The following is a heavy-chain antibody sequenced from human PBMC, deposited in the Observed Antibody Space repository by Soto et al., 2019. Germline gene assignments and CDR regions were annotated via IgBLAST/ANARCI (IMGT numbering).Heavy chain of an antibody. CDR1: GGSISSYY. CDR3: ARESGNDVLDY. CDR2: IYYSGST. J-gene: IGHJ4*02. V-gene: IGHV4-59*12. D-gene: IGHD1-1*01. Sequence: SETLSLTCTVSGGSISSYYWSWIRQPPGKGLEWIGYIYYSGSTYYNPSLKSRVTISVDTSKNQFSLKLSSVTAADTAVYYCARESGNDVLDYWGQGTLVTVSS.